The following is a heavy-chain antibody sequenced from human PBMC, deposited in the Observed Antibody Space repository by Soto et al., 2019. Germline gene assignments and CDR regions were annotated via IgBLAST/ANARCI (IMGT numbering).Heavy chain of an antibody. Sequence: PGGSLRLSCAASGLTVSSNDMSWVRQAPGKGLECVSITYSAGNTYYADSVKGRFIISRDNSKNTLYLQMNSLRADDTAVYYCARRSLYWGQGTLVTVSS. CDR2: TYSAGNT. CDR3: ARRSLY. J-gene: IGHJ4*01. V-gene: IGHV3-66*01. CDR1: GLTVSSND.